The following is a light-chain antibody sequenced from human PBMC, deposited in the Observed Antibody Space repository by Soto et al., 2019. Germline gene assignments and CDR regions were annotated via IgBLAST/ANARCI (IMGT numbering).Light chain of an antibody. Sequence: DIQMTQSPSSVSASVGDRVTITCRASQGISSWLAWYQQKPGQAPNLLIYAASSLQSGVPSRFSGSGSGTDFTLTINNLQPEDFATYYCQQTSSAPFTFGPGTKVDIK. CDR1: QGISSW. V-gene: IGKV1-12*01. CDR2: AAS. CDR3: QQTSSAPFT. J-gene: IGKJ3*01.